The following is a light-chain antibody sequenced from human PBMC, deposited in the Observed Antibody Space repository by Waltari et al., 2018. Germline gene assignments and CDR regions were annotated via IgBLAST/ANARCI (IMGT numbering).Light chain of an antibody. CDR2: DAS. V-gene: IGKV3-11*01. J-gene: IGKJ1*01. Sequence: EIVLTQSPATLSLSPGERATLSCRASQSVSSHLARYQQKPGQAPRLLIYDASNRATGIPARFSGSGSGTDFTLTISSLEPEDFAVYYCQQRSNWLRTFGQGTKVEIK. CDR3: QQRSNWLRT. CDR1: QSVSSH.